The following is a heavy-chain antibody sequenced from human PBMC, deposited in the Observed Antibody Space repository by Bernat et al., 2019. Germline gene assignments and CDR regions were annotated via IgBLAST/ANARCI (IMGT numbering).Heavy chain of an antibody. CDR1: GYTFTSYA. CDR2: INAGNGNT. D-gene: IGHD6-19*01. V-gene: IGHV1-3*01. J-gene: IGHJ4*02. Sequence: QVQLVQSGAEVKKPGASVKVSCKASGYTFTSYAMHWVRQAPGQRLEWMGWINAGNGNTKYSQKFQGRVNSTSDTSASTAYMELSSLRSGDTGVYYCARRVAGSRGAAYWGQGTLVTVSS. CDR3: ARRVAGSRGAAY.